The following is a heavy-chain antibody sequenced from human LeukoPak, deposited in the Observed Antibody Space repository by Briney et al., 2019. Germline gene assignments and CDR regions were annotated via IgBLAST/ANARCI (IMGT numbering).Heavy chain of an antibody. CDR2: ISSSSSYI. V-gene: IGHV3-21*01. D-gene: IGHD3-10*01. CDR3: ASGYYYGSGSYYNNGY. CDR1: GFTVSSYS. Sequence: GGSLRLSCAASGFTVSSYSMNWVRQAPGKGLEWVSSISSSSSYIYYADSVKGRFTISRDNAKNSLYLQMNSLRAEDTAVYYCASGYYYGSGSYYNNGYWGQGTLVTVSS. J-gene: IGHJ4*02.